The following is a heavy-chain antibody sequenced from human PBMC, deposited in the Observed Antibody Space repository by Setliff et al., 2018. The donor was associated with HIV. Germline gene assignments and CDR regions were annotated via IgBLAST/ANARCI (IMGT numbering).Heavy chain of an antibody. V-gene: IGHV3-23*01. D-gene: IGHD2-15*01. J-gene: IGHJ4*02. CDR1: GFTFSSYA. Sequence: PGGSLRLSCAASGFTFSSYAMSWVRQAPGKGLEWVSTIIGSGGSTYYADSVKGRFTISRDNSKNTMYLQMNSLRAEDTAVYFCAKDILCSGGSCKHFDYWGQGTLVTVSS. CDR3: AKDILCSGGSCKHFDY. CDR2: IIGSGGST.